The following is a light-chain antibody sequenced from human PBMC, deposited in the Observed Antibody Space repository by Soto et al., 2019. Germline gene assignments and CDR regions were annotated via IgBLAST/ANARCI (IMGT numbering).Light chain of an antibody. CDR1: SSDIGGYKY. Sequence: QSVLTQPASVSGSPGQSITISCTVTSSDIGGYKYVSWYQQHPGKAPKLMIYEVTYRPSGVSDRFSGSKSGNTASLTVSGLQAEDEADYYCSSYTSSGTLYVFGTGTKVTVL. CDR3: SSYTSSGTLYV. CDR2: EVT. V-gene: IGLV2-14*01. J-gene: IGLJ1*01.